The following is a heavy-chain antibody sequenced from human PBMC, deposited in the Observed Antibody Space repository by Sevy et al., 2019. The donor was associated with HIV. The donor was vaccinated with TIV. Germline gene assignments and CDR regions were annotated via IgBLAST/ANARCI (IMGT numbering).Heavy chain of an antibody. CDR2: IRSKAYGGTT. Sequence: GGSLRLSCTASGFTFGDYAMSWFRQAPGKGLEWVGFIRSKAYGGTTEYAASVKGRFTISRDDSKSIAYLQMNSLKTEDTAVYYCTRDPTTGTTHDWYLDLWGRGTLVTVSS. D-gene: IGHD1-1*01. CDR1: GFTFGDYA. V-gene: IGHV3-49*03. CDR3: TRDPTTGTTHDWYLDL. J-gene: IGHJ2*01.